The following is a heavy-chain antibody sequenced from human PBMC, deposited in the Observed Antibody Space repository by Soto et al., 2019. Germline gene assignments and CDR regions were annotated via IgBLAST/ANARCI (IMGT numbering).Heavy chain of an antibody. CDR2: ISYDGAYK. D-gene: IGHD5-18*01. J-gene: IGHJ4*02. Sequence: GGSLRLSCAASGFTFINYGMHWVRQAPGKGLEWVAVISYDGAYKYYADSVKGRFTISRDNSKNTLYLQMNSLRAEDTAVYYYAKDLGYTYALRALDYRGQGTLVTVSS. CDR1: GFTFINYG. V-gene: IGHV3-30*18. CDR3: AKDLGYTYALRALDY.